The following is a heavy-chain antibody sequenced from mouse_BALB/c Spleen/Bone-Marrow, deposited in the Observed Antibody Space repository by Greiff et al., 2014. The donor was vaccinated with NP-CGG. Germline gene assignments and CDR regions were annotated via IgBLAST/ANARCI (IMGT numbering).Heavy chain of an antibody. CDR2: IDLYYGGT. D-gene: IGHD2-14*01. J-gene: IGHJ1*01. CDR1: GNSFTANN. V-gene: IGHV1-39*01. CDR3: GRSRYDGTYWYFDV. Sequence: EVQLQQSGPELEKPGASVKISCKASGNSFTANNMNWVKQSNGKSLEWIGNIDLYYGGTSYNQKFKGKATLTVDKSSSTAYMQLKSLTSEDSAVYYCGRSRYDGTYWYFDVWGAGTTVTVSS.